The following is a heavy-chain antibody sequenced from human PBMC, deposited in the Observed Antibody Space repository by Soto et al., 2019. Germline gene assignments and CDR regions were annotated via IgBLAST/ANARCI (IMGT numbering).Heavy chain of an antibody. V-gene: IGHV4-59*01. Sequence: SETLSLTCTVSGYSISSYYWSWIRQPPGKGLEWVGYIHYSGSTKYNPSLKSRVTISVDTSKNQFSLKLSSVTAADTAVYYCARGLGDKRYFDYFDYWGQGTLVT. CDR1: GYSISSYY. J-gene: IGHJ4*02. CDR2: IHYSGST. CDR3: ARGLGDKRYFDYFDY. D-gene: IGHD3-9*01.